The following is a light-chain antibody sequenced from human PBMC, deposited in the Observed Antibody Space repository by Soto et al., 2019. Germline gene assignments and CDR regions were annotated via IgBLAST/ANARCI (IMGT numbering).Light chain of an antibody. Sequence: IQMNQPPSTLSASVGAAVTVTGRASQSISSWLAWYQQKPGKAPKLLIYKASTLKSGVPSRFSGSGSGTEFTLTISRLQPDDFATYYCQHYNSYSEAFGQGTKVDIK. J-gene: IGKJ1*01. CDR3: QHYNSYSEA. CDR1: QSISSW. CDR2: KAS. V-gene: IGKV1-5*03.